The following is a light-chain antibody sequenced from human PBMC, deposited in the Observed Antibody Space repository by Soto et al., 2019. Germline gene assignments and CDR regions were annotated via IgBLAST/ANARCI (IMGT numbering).Light chain of an antibody. CDR2: AVS. CDR1: SSDVGGYNY. Sequence: QSVLTQPASVSGSPGQSITISCTGTSSDVGGYNYVSWYQQHPGMAPKLMIYAVSNRPSGVSNRFSGSKSGNTASLNISGLQAEDEAHYYCSSYARSSCPYVVFGGGTKLNVL. J-gene: IGLJ2*01. V-gene: IGLV2-14*01. CDR3: SSYARSSCPYVV.